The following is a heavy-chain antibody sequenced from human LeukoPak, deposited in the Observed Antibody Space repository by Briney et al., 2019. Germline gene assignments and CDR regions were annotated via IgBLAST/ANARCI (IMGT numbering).Heavy chain of an antibody. V-gene: IGHV3-23*01. Sequence: GGSLRLSCAASGFTFSSYGMHWVRQAPGKGLEWVSALSGSGDRTFYVDSVKGRFTVSRDNSKNTLYLQMDSLRVDDTALYYCARGGTNYYYMDVWGNGTTVTVSS. CDR2: LSGSGDRT. CDR1: GFTFSSYG. CDR3: ARGGTNYYYMDV. J-gene: IGHJ6*03.